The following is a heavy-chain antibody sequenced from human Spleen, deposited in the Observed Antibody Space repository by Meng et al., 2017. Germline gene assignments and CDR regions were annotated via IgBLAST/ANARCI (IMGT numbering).Heavy chain of an antibody. V-gene: IGHV7-4-1*02. J-gene: IGHJ4*02. D-gene: IGHD2-2*01. CDR1: GYTFTHYA. CDR2: IDTNTGNP. CDR3: TRDGYSDCSSTSCFDY. Sequence: QVTLVQSGSELKKPGASVKVSCKASGYTFTHYAINWLRQAPGQGLEWMGWIDTNTGNPTYAQGFTGRFVFSLDTSVSTAYLQISSLKADDTAVYYCTRDGYSDCSSTSCFDYWGQGTLVTVSS.